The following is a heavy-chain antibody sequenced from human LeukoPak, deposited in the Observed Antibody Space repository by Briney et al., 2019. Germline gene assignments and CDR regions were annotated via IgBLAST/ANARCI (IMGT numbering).Heavy chain of an antibody. D-gene: IGHD3-10*01. V-gene: IGHV3-21*01. Sequence: PGGSLRLSCAASGFTFSSYSMNWVRQAPGKGLEWVSSVSSSSSYIYYADSVKGRFTISRDNAKNSLYLQMNSLRAEDTAVYYCARDRFQYREFPAFDIWGQGTMVTVSS. J-gene: IGHJ3*02. CDR2: VSSSSSYI. CDR1: GFTFSSYS. CDR3: ARDRFQYREFPAFDI.